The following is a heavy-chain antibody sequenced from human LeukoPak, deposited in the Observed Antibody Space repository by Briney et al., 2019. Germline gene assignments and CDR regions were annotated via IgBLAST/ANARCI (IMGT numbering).Heavy chain of an antibody. CDR1: GESLSGSY. V-gene: IGHV4-34*01. CDR2: INQSGNT. D-gene: IGHD1-20*01. Sequence: SETLSLTCAVHGESLSGSYVTWVRQPPGKGLEWIGEINQSGNTNYSPSLKSRLTMSIDTSKNQISLNLTSATTADTAVYFCARGILRYDWNDTDVRAFHYYYYMDVWGPGITVIVSS. J-gene: IGHJ6*03. CDR3: ARGILRYDWNDTDVRAFHYYYYMDV.